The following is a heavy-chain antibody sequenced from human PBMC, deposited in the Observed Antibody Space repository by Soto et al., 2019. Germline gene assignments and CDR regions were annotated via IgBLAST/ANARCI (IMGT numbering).Heavy chain of an antibody. V-gene: IGHV1-18*01. CDR1: GYTFTNFG. J-gene: IGHJ6*02. Sequence: QVQLVQSGAEVKKPGASVKVSCQASGYTFTNFGISWVRQAPGQGLEWMGWISTDNGQTDSARKFQGRVIMTTDSSTSSADLELKSRRSDDTAMYYCARDGVGGVASGIYYYQRGLDVWGQGTTVTVSS. D-gene: IGHD2-15*01. CDR3: ARDGVGGVASGIYYYQRGLDV. CDR2: ISTDNGQT.